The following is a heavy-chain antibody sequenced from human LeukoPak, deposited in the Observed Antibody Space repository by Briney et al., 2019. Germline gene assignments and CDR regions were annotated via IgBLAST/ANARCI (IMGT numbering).Heavy chain of an antibody. CDR2: IIPIFGTA. CDR1: GGTFSSYA. V-gene: IGHV1-69*05. J-gene: IGHJ4*02. Sequence: ASVKVSCKASGGTFSSYAISWVRQAPGQGLEWMGRIIPIFGTANYAQKFQGRVTITTDESTSTAYMELSSLRSEDTAVYYCASFRWGIGFEYWGQGTLVTVSS. D-gene: IGHD7-27*01. CDR3: ASFRWGIGFEY.